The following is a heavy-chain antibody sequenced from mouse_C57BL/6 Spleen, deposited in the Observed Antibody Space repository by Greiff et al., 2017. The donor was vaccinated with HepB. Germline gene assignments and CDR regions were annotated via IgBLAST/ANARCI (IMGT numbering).Heavy chain of an antibody. CDR2: IDPSDSET. D-gene: IGHD1-1*01. V-gene: IGHV1-52*01. J-gene: IGHJ3*01. CDR1: GYTFTSYW. CDR3: ARAGGSSYGGGFAY. Sequence: QVQLKQPGAELVRPGSSVKLSCKASGYTFTSYWMHWVKQSPIQGLEWIGNIDPSDSETHYNKKFKDKATLTVDKSSSTAYMQLSSLTSEDSAVYYCARAGGSSYGGGFAYWGQGTLVTVSA.